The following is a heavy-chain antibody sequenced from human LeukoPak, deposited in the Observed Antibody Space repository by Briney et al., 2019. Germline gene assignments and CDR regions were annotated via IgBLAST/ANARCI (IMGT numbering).Heavy chain of an antibody. CDR1: GFTFSSYW. Sequence: PGGSLRLSCAASGFTFSSYWMHWVRQAPGKGLVWVSRINSDGSSTSYADSVKGRFTISRDNAKNTLYLQMNSLRAEDTAVYYCARAGLDDMVRGARWDWYFDLWGRGTLVTVSS. D-gene: IGHD3-10*01. CDR2: INSDGSST. V-gene: IGHV3-74*01. CDR3: ARAGLDDMVRGARWDWYFDL. J-gene: IGHJ2*01.